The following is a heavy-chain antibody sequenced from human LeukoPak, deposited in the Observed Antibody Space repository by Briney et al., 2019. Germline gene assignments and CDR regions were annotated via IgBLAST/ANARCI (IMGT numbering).Heavy chain of an antibody. CDR2: SSPNSGGA. V-gene: IGHV1-2*02. D-gene: IGHD2-15*01. CDR1: GYTFSGYY. CDR3: AREGDGLLSKDFDY. J-gene: IGHJ4*02. Sequence: ASVKVSCKASGYTFSGYYIHWVRQAPGQGLEWMGYSSPNSGGANSAQKFRGRVTMTRDTSISTAYMELTRLGSDDTAVYYCAREGDGLLSKDFDYWGQGTLVTVPS.